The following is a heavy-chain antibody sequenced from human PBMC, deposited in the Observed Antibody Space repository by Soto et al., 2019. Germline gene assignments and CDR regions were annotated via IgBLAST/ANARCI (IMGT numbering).Heavy chain of an antibody. D-gene: IGHD3-3*01. V-gene: IGHV3-21*01. Sequence: GGSLRLSCAASGFTFSSYSMNWVRQAPGKGLGWVSSISSSSSYIYYADSVKGRFTISRDNAKNSLYLQMNSLRAEDTAVYYCARDRTVITIFGVVRYGMDVWGQGTTVTVSS. CDR1: GFTFSSYS. CDR3: ARDRTVITIFGVVRYGMDV. J-gene: IGHJ6*02. CDR2: ISSSSSYI.